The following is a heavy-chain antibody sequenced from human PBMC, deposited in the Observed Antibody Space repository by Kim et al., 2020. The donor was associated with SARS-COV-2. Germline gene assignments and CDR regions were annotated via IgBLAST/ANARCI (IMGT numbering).Heavy chain of an antibody. CDR3: SRDRDPYYYDSSVDDY. CDR2: IIPIFGTA. V-gene: IGHV1-69*13. Sequence: SVKVSCKASGGTFSSYAISWVRQAPGQGLEWMGGIIPIFGTANYAQKFQGRVTITSDESTSTAYMELSRLRSEDTAVYYCSRDRDPYYYDSSVDDYWGQ. J-gene: IGHJ4*02. D-gene: IGHD3-22*01. CDR1: GGTFSSYA.